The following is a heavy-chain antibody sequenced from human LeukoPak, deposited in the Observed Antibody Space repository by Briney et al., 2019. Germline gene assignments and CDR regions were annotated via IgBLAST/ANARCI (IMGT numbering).Heavy chain of an antibody. J-gene: IGHJ4*02. V-gene: IGHV3-23*01. D-gene: IGHD3-3*01. Sequence: EGSLRLSCAASGFTFSSYAMSWDRQAPGKGLEWVSAISGSGGSTYYADSVKGRFTISRDNSKNTLYLQMNSLRAEDTAVYYCAKNNYDFWSGYIDYWGQGTLVTVSS. CDR2: ISGSGGST. CDR1: GFTFSSYA. CDR3: AKNNYDFWSGYIDY.